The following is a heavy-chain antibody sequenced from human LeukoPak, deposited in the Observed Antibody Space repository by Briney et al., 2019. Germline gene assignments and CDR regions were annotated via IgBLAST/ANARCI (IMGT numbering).Heavy chain of an antibody. J-gene: IGHJ4*02. CDR1: GFTFSSYA. CDR2: ISYDGSNK. CDR3: ARDPLVTLDYFDY. D-gene: IGHD4-23*01. Sequence: GGSLRLSCAASGFTFSSYAMHWVRQAPGKGLEWVAVISYDGSNKYYADSVKGRFTISRDNSKNTLYLQMNSLRAEDTAVYYCARDPLVTLDYFDYWGQGTLVTVSS. V-gene: IGHV3-30-3*01.